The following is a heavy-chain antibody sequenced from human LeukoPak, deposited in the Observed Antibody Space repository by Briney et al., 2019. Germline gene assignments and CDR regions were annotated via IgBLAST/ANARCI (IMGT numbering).Heavy chain of an antibody. J-gene: IGHJ4*02. CDR1: GGSISSGGYY. D-gene: IGHD3-10*02. V-gene: IGHV4-31*03. Sequence: PSETLSLTCTVSGGSISSGGYYWSWIRQHPGEGLEWIGYIYYSGSTYYNPSLKSRVTISVDTSKNQFSLKLSSVTAADTAVYYCARSTNFGSVDYWGQGTLVTVSS. CDR2: IYYSGST. CDR3: ARSTNFGSVDY.